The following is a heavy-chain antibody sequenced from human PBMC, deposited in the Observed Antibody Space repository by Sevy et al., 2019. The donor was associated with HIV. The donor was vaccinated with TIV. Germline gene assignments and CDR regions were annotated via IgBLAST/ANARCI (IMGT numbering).Heavy chain of an antibody. CDR1: GYTFTSYG. Sequence: ASVKVSCKASGYTFTSYGISWVRQAPGQGLEWMGWISAYNGNTNYAQKLQGRVTMTTDTSTSTAYMELRGLRSDDRDVYYCARERVDSNYFDSWGQGTLVTVSS. D-gene: IGHD4-4*01. J-gene: IGHJ4*02. CDR2: ISAYNGNT. V-gene: IGHV1-18*01. CDR3: ARERVDSNYFDS.